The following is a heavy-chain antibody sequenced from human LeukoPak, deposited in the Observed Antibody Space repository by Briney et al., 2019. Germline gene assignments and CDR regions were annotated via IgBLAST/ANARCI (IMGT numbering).Heavy chain of an antibody. V-gene: IGHV1-2*02. D-gene: IGHD3-10*01. CDR1: GYTFTGYY. J-gene: IGHJ4*02. CDR3: ARDSDYYGSGSYLRSPVDY. Sequence: GASVKVSCKASGYTFTGYYMHWVRQAPGQGLEWMGWINPNSGGTNYAQKFQGRVTMTRDTSISTAYMELSRLRSDDTAVYYCARDSDYYGSGSYLRSPVDYWGQGTLVTVSS. CDR2: INPNSGGT.